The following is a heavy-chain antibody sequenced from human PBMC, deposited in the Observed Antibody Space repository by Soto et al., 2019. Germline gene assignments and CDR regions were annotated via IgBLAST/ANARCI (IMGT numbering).Heavy chain of an antibody. CDR1: GFTFSSYG. D-gene: IGHD6-13*01. CDR3: AGGWHSPTY. CDR2: ISYDGSNK. Sequence: QVQLVESGGGVVQPGRSLRLSCAASGFTFSSYGMHWVRQAPGKGLEWVAVISYDGSNKYYADSVKGRFTISRDNSKNTLYLQMNSLRAEDTAVYYCAGGWHSPTYWGQGTLVTVSS. V-gene: IGHV3-30*03. J-gene: IGHJ4*02.